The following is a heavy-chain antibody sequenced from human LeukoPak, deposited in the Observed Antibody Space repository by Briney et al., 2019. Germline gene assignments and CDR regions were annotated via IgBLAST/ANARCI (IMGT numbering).Heavy chain of an antibody. CDR3: ARVRSRTYYDILTGFRSFSSYVYYFDY. V-gene: IGHV1-8*01. Sequence: ASVKVSCKASGYTFTSYDINWVRQATGQGLGWMGWMNTNSGNTGYAQKFQDRVTMTRNISISTAYMELSSLRSEDTAVYYCARVRSRTYYDILTGFRSFSSYVYYFDYWGQGTLVTVSS. CDR2: MNTNSGNT. CDR1: GYTFTSYD. D-gene: IGHD3-9*01. J-gene: IGHJ4*02.